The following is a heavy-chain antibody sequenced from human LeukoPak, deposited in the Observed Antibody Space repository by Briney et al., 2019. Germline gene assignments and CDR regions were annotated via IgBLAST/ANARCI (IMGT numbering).Heavy chain of an antibody. J-gene: IGHJ4*02. Sequence: SETLSLTCAVYGGSFSGYYWSWIRQPPGKGLEWIGEINHRGSTNYNPSLKGRVTISVDTSRNQFSLKLNSVTAADTAVYYCAKEGYDILTGYYNDYWGQGTLVTVSS. V-gene: IGHV4-34*01. CDR3: AKEGYDILTGYYNDY. CDR1: GGSFSGYY. CDR2: INHRGST. D-gene: IGHD3-9*01.